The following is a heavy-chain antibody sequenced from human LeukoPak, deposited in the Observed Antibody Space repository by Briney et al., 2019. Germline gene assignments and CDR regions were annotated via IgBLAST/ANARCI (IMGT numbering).Heavy chain of an antibody. D-gene: IGHD4/OR15-4a*01. Sequence: QTGGTLRLSCAASGFSFLTYGMSWVRQAPGKGLEWVSFIYSDNTHYSDSVKGRFTISRDNSKNTLYLQMNSLRAEDTAVYYCARRAGAYSHPYDYWGQGTLVTVSS. CDR1: GFSFLTYG. J-gene: IGHJ4*02. CDR2: IYSDNT. CDR3: ARRAGAYSHPYDY. V-gene: IGHV3-53*01.